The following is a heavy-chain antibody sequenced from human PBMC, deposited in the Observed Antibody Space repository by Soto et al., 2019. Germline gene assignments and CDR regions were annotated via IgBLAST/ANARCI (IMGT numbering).Heavy chain of an antibody. V-gene: IGHV4-30-4*01. Sequence: SETLSLTCTVSGGSISSGDYYWSWIRQPPGKGLEWIGYIYYSGSTYYNPSLKSRVTISVDTSKNQFSLKLSSVTAADTAVYYCARVRQFVYFDYWGQGTLVTVSS. CDR3: ARVRQFVYFDY. J-gene: IGHJ4*02. CDR1: GGSISSGDYY. CDR2: IYYSGST.